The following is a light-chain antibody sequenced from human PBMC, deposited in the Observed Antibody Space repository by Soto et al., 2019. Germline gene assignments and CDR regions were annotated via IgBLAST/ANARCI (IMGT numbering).Light chain of an antibody. CDR3: QHYGKSLWT. V-gene: IGKV3-20*01. Sequence: ENVLTQSPDTLSLSPGEGATLSCRASQTVSSNYLAWYQHRPGQAPKLIIHGASYTAPGIPDRFSGSGSGADFTLTISRLEPEDFAVYFCQHYGKSLWTFGQGTKVEIK. CDR1: QTVSSNY. CDR2: GAS. J-gene: IGKJ1*01.